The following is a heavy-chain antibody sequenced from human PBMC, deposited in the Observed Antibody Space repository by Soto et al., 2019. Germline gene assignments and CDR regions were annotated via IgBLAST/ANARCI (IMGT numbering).Heavy chain of an antibody. Sequence: QVQLVQSGAEVKKPGASVKVSCKASGYTFTSYGITWVRQAPGPGLEWMGWISAYNGNTNYAQKLQGRVTMTTDTSTSTAYMELRSLRSDDTAVYYCARELLDIGYYYYMDVWGKGTTVTVSS. D-gene: IGHD2-2*03. CDR3: ARELLDIGYYYYMDV. CDR1: GYTFTSYG. V-gene: IGHV1-18*01. CDR2: ISAYNGNT. J-gene: IGHJ6*03.